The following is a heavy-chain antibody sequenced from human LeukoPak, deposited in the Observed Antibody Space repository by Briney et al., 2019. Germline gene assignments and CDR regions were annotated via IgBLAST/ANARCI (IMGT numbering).Heavy chain of an antibody. CDR2: IKQDGSEK. CDR1: GFTFSSYW. CDR3: AKDLLVSPSPDAFDI. V-gene: IGHV3-7*03. Sequence: GGSLRLSCAASGFTFSSYWMSWVRQAPGKGLEWVANIKQDGSEKYYVDSVKGRFTISRDNAKNSLYLQMNSLRAEDTAVYYCAKDLLVSPSPDAFDIWGQGTMVTVSS. J-gene: IGHJ3*02. D-gene: IGHD2-8*01.